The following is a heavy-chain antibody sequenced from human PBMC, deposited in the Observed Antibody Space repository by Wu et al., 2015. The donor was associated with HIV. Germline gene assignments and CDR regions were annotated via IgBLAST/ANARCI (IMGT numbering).Heavy chain of an antibody. Sequence: QAQLVQSGPEVKKPGASVRVSCQVSGYTLTELSIHWVRQAPGKGLEWMGGFDPGDGETVYARKLQGRVTMIEDISTDIAYMELSSLRSEDTAVYYCATPRSPGFSSAWPTYFDYWGQGTLVTVSS. J-gene: IGHJ4*02. CDR2: FDPGDGET. D-gene: IGHD6-19*01. CDR3: ATPRSPGFSSAWPTYFDY. CDR1: GYTLTELS. V-gene: IGHV1-24*01.